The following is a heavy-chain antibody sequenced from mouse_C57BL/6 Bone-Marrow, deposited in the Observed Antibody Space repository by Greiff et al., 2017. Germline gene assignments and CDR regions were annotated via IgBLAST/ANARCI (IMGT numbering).Heavy chain of an antibody. Sequence: EVKVVESGGGLVKPGGSLKLSCAASGFTFSDYGMHWVRQAPEKGLEWVAYISSGSSTIYYADTVKGRFTISRDYAKNTLFLQMTSLRSEDTAMYYCARKWTVDGYFDVWGTGTTVTVSS. D-gene: IGHD1-3*01. CDR1: GFTFSDYG. V-gene: IGHV5-17*01. J-gene: IGHJ1*03. CDR2: ISSGSSTI. CDR3: ARKWTVDGYFDV.